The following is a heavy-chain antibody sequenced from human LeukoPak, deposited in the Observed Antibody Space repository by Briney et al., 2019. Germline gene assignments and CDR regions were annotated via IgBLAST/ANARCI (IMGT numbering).Heavy chain of an antibody. CDR1: GGTFSSYA. J-gene: IGHJ4*02. Sequence: ASVKVSCKASGGTFSSYAISWVRQAPGQGLEWMGGIIPIFGTANYAQKFQGRVTITTDESTSTAYMELSSLRSEDTAAYYCARDQRYYYDSSGYYHFDYWGQGTLVTVSS. CDR2: IIPIFGTA. D-gene: IGHD3-22*01. V-gene: IGHV1-69*05. CDR3: ARDQRYYYDSSGYYHFDY.